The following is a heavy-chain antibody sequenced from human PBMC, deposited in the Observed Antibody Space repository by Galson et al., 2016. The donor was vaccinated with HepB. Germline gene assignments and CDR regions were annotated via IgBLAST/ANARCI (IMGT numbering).Heavy chain of an antibody. CDR2: ISGSGSST. CDR1: GFAFSSYS. D-gene: IGHD6-6*01. J-gene: IGHJ4*02. CDR3: AKKRGSSSTNIDY. Sequence: SLRLSCAGFGFAFSSYSMNWVRQAPGKGLEWVSSISGSGSSTFYPDSVKGRFTISRDNAKNTLYLQMNNLSVEDTGIYYCAKKRGSSSTNIDYWGQGTLVTVSS. V-gene: IGHV3-23*01.